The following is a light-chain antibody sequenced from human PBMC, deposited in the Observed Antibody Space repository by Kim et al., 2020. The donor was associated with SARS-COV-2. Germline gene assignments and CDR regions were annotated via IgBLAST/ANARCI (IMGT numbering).Light chain of an antibody. V-gene: IGKV4-1*01. CDR2: WAS. CDR1: QSVLYSSNNKNY. J-gene: IGKJ4*01. CDR3: QQYCSPPQA. Sequence: DIVMTQSPDSLAVSLGERATINCKSSQSVLYSSNNKNYLAWYQQKPGQPPKLLIYWASTRESGVPDRFSGSGSGTDFTLTISSLQAEDVAVYYCQQYCSPPQAFGGGTKLEI.